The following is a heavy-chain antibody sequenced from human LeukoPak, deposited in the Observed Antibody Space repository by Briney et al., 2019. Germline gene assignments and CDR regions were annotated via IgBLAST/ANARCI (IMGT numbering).Heavy chain of an antibody. D-gene: IGHD6-19*01. CDR1: GYTFTGYY. Sequence: ASVKVSCKASGYTFTGYYMHWVRRAPGQGLEWMGWINPNSGGTNYAQKFQGRVTMTRDTSISTAYMELSRLRSDDTAVYYCARGSSGWAGDWFDPWGQGTLVTVSS. V-gene: IGHV1-2*02. CDR2: INPNSGGT. J-gene: IGHJ5*02. CDR3: ARGSSGWAGDWFDP.